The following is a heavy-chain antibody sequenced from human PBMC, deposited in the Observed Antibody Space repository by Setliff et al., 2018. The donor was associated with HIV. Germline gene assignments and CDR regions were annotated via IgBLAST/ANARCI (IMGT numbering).Heavy chain of an antibody. CDR3: TRDLGGPFDY. CDR1: GFTFSGSA. CDR2: IKSRADGWPT. D-gene: IGHD3-16*01. V-gene: IGHV3-73*01. J-gene: IGHJ4*02. Sequence: PGGSLRLSCSASGFTFSGSAMHWVRQASGKGLEWVGRIKSRADGWPTDYAAPVKGRFIISTDDSKSIAYLQMNSLKTEGTAVYYCTRDLGGPFDYWGQGTLVTVSS.